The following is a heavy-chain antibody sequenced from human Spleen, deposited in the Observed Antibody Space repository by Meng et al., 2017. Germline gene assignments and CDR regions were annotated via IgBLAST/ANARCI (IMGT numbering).Heavy chain of an antibody. Sequence: QLQLQESGPGLVRPSEALSLTSSFSGGSISTSGYYWGWIRQPPGKGLEWIGSIGHSGFTYYTPSLKSRVTVSIDTSRNQFSLWLTSVTAADTAVYYCVRSSAWVRTGFDPWGQGTLVTVSS. D-gene: IGHD6-19*01. CDR3: VRSSAWVRTGFDP. V-gene: IGHV4-39*01. CDR1: GGSISTSGYY. J-gene: IGHJ5*02. CDR2: IGHSGFT.